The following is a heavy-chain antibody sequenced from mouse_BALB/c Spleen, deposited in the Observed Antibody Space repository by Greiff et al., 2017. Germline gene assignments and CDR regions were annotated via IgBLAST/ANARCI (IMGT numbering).Heavy chain of an antibody. CDR3: TTPDGYYEYYAMDY. CDR1: GYTFTSYN. D-gene: IGHD2-3*01. V-gene: IGHV1-12*01. Sequence: QVQLQQSGAELVRSGASVKMSCKASGYTFTSYNMHWVKQTPGQGLEWIGYIYPGNGGTNYNQKFKGKATLSADKSSSTAYMELSSLTSEDSAVYYCTTPDGYYEYYAMDYWGQGTSVTVSS. CDR2: IYPGNGGT. J-gene: IGHJ4*01.